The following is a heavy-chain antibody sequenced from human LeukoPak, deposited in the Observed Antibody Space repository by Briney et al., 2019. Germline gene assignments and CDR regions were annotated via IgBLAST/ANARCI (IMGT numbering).Heavy chain of an antibody. V-gene: IGHV3-30*03. Sequence: GGSLRLSCAASGFTFSSYGMHWVRQAPGKGLEWVAVISYDGSNKYYADSVKGRFTISRDNAKNTVYLQMNSLRGEDTAVYYCARDLGLRGSKWGQGTLVTVSS. D-gene: IGHD4-23*01. CDR1: GFTFSSYG. J-gene: IGHJ4*02. CDR3: ARDLGLRGSK. CDR2: ISYDGSNK.